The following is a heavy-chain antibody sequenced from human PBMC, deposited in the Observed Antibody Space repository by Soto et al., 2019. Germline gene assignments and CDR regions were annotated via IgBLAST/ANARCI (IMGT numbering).Heavy chain of an antibody. CDR2: IYYSGST. D-gene: IGHD2-2*01. CDR3: ARERYGSSSYDF. Sequence: SETLSLTCTVSGGSISSGGYYWSWIRQHPGKGLEWIGYIYYSGSTYYNPSLKSRVTISVDTSKNQFSLKLSSVTAADTAVYYCARERYGSSSYDFWRQGTLVIGSA. V-gene: IGHV4-31*03. J-gene: IGHJ4*02. CDR1: GGSISSGGYY.